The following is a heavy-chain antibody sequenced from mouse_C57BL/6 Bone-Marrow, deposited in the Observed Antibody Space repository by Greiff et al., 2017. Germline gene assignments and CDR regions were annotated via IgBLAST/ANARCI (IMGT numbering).Heavy chain of an antibody. J-gene: IGHJ4*01. Sequence: VKLMESGAELARPGASVKLSCKASGYTFTSYGISWVKQRTGQGLEWIGEIYPRSGNTYYNEKFKGKATLTADKSSSTAYMELRSLTSEDSAVYFCAREGDYYYGSSHYAMDYWGQGTSVTVSS. D-gene: IGHD1-1*01. CDR1: GYTFTSYG. CDR3: AREGDYYYGSSHYAMDY. CDR2: IYPRSGNT. V-gene: IGHV1-81*01.